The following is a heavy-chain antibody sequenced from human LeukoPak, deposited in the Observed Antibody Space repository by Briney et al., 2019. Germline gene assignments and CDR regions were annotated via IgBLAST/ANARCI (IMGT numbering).Heavy chain of an antibody. D-gene: IGHD3-9*01. CDR2: IYYSGST. CDR3: ASQVRYYDILTGYYKVSAGIDY. CDR1: GGSISSSSYY. Sequence: SETLSLTCTVSGGSISSSSYYWGWIRQPPGKGLEWIGSIYYSGSTYYNPSLKSRVTISVDTSKNQFSLKLSSVTAADPAVYYCASQVRYYDILTGYYKVSAGIDYWGQGTLVTVSS. J-gene: IGHJ4*02. V-gene: IGHV4-39*07.